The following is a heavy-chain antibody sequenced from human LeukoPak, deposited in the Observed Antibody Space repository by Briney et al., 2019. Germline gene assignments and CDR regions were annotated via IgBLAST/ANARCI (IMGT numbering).Heavy chain of an antibody. J-gene: IGHJ1*01. CDR3: AKDLYDSSGYPEYFQH. CDR1: GFTFSIDS. CDR2: ISYDSAIK. D-gene: IGHD3-22*01. V-gene: IGHV3-48*01. Sequence: GGSLRLSCAASGFTFSIDSMNWVRQAPGKGLEWISYISYDSAIKYYADSVRGRFTISRDNSKNTLYLQMNSLRAEDTAVYYCAKDLYDSSGYPEYFQHWGQGTLVTVSS.